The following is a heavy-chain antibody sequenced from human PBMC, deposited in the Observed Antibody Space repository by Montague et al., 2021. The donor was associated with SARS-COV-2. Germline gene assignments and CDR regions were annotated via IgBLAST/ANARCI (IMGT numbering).Heavy chain of an antibody. CDR3: AKDFGSSLTEQFDY. CDR1: GFTFSSHG. CDR2: IWYDGSNK. V-gene: IGHV3-33*06. D-gene: IGHD2-2*01. J-gene: IGHJ4*02. Sequence: SLRLSCAASGFTFSSHGMHWVRQAPGKGLEWVAVIWYDGSNKYYADSVKGRFTISRDNSKNTLYLQMNSLRAEDTAVYYCAKDFGSSLTEQFDYWGQGTLVTVSS.